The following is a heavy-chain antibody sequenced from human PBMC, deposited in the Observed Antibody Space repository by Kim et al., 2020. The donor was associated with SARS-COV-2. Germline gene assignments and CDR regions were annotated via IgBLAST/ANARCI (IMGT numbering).Heavy chain of an antibody. Sequence: GGSLRLSCAASGFTFSSYGMHWVRQAPGKGLEGVAVISYDGSNKYYADSVKGRFTISRDNSKNTLYLQMNSLRAEDTAVYYCAKDPESSGWYPAQPIDY. CDR1: GFTFSSYG. D-gene: IGHD6-19*01. CDR3: AKDPESSGWYPAQPIDY. CDR2: ISYDGSNK. J-gene: IGHJ4*01. V-gene: IGHV3-30*18.